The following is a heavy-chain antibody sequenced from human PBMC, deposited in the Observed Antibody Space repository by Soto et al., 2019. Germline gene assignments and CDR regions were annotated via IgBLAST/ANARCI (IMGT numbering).Heavy chain of an antibody. CDR3: VKDRNYDYVWGSYRYYPFDY. D-gene: IGHD3-16*02. CDR2: ISSNGGST. CDR1: GFTFSSYA. J-gene: IGHJ4*02. V-gene: IGHV3-64D*08. Sequence: GGSLRLSCSASGFTFSSYAMHWVRQAPGKGLEYVSAISSNGGSTYYADSVKGRFTISRDNSKNTLYLQMSSLRAEDTAVYYCVKDRNYDYVWGSYRYYPFDYWGQGTLVTVSS.